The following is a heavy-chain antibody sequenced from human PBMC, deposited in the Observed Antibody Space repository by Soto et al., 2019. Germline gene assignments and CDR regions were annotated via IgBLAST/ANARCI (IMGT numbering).Heavy chain of an antibody. Sequence: PSETLSLTCSVSGGSISGHYWTWIRQSPGKGLEWIGYIFYSGNTNYNPSLKSRVTISVDTSKNQFSLKMSSVTAADTAVYYCARVGSSGWSPDYWGRGTLVTVSS. CDR2: IFYSGNT. CDR1: GGSISGHY. D-gene: IGHD6-19*01. CDR3: ARVGSSGWSPDY. J-gene: IGHJ4*02. V-gene: IGHV4-59*11.